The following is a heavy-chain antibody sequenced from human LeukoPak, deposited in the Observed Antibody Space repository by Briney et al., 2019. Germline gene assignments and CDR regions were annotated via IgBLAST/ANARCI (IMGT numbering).Heavy chain of an antibody. Sequence: GGSLRLSCAASGFTFSSYGMPWVRQAPGKGLEWVAVISYDGSNKYYADSVKGRFTISRDNSKNTLYLQMNSLRAEDTAVYYCARHPPEYSSPHGMDVWGQGTTVTVSS. CDR2: ISYDGSNK. J-gene: IGHJ6*02. V-gene: IGHV3-30*03. D-gene: IGHD6-6*01. CDR3: ARHPPEYSSPHGMDV. CDR1: GFTFSSYG.